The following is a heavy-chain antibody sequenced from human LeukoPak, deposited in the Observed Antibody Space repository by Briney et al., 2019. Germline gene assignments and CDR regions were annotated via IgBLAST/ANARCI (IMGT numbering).Heavy chain of an antibody. CDR2: IYYSGST. CDR3: ARGVLYSSSSISYFDY. V-gene: IGHV4-59*01. D-gene: IGHD6-6*01. J-gene: IGHJ4*02. CDR1: GGSISSYY. Sequence: TSETLSLTCTVSGGSISSYYWSWIRQPPGKGLEWIGYIYYSGSTNYNPSLKSRVTISVDTSKNQFSLKLSSVTAADTAVYYCARGVLYSSSSISYFDYWGQGTLVTVSS.